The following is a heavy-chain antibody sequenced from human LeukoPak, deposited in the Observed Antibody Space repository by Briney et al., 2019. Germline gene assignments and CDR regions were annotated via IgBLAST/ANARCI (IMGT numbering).Heavy chain of an antibody. Sequence: SETLSLTCTVSGGSINSYHLSWIRQPAGKGLEWIGRIHSNGNTNYNPSLKSRVTISVDTSKNQFSLKLSSVTAADTAVYYCARKVVRGVICWFDAWGQGTLVTVSS. CDR3: ARKVVRGVICWFDA. CDR2: IHSNGNT. D-gene: IGHD3-10*01. J-gene: IGHJ5*02. CDR1: GGSINSYH. V-gene: IGHV4-4*07.